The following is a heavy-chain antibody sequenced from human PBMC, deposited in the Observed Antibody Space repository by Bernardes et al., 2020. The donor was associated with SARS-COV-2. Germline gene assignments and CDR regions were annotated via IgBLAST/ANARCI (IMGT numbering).Heavy chain of an antibody. Sequence: GGSLRLSCAASGFSFSSYAINWVRQAPGKGLEWVSGISGSGGSIYYADSAKGRFTTSRDNSKNTLYLQMNSLRAEDTAVYYCARESIVWSNAFDYWGQGTLVTVSS. CDR2: ISGSGGSI. D-gene: IGHD3-22*01. J-gene: IGHJ4*02. CDR1: GFSFSSYA. CDR3: ARESIVWSNAFDY. V-gene: IGHV3-23*01.